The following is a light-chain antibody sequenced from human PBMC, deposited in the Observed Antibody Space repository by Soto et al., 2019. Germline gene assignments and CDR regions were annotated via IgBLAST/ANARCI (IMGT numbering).Light chain of an antibody. CDR2: DVS. J-gene: IGLJ1*01. V-gene: IGLV2-14*03. Sequence: QSALTQPASVSGSPGQSITIYCTGTSSDVGAYNYVSWYQQHPGKAPKLMIYDVSNRPSGVSNRFSGSKSGNTASLTISGLQSEDEADYYCSSYRSRSTYVFGTGTKLTVL. CDR1: SSDVGAYNY. CDR3: SSYRSRSTYV.